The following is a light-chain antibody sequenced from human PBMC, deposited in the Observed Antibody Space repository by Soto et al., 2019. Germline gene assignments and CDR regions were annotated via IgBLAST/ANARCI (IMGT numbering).Light chain of an antibody. V-gene: IGLV2-14*01. CDR2: DVS. CDR3: NSYTSTSTLVV. CDR1: SSDVGGYNY. J-gene: IGLJ2*01. Sequence: QSALTQPASVSGSPGQSITISCTGSSSDVGGYNYVSWYQQHPGKAPKLMIYDVSNRPSGVSNRFSGSKSGNTASLTISGLQAEDEADYYCNSYTSTSTLVVFGAGTKLTVL.